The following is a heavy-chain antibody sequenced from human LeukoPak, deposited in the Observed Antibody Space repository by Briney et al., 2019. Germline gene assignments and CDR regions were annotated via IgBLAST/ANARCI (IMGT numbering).Heavy chain of an antibody. CDR1: GFTFGDYA. V-gene: IGHV3-49*03. CDR2: IRSKAYGGTT. J-gene: IGHJ4*02. Sequence: GGSLRLSCTASGFTFGDYAMSWFRQAPGKGLEWVGFIRSKAYGGTTEYAASVKGRFTISRDDSKSIAYLQMNSLKTEDTAVYDCTREAYYYDSSGYFENDYWGQGTLVTVSS. D-gene: IGHD3-22*01. CDR3: TREAYYYDSSGYFENDY.